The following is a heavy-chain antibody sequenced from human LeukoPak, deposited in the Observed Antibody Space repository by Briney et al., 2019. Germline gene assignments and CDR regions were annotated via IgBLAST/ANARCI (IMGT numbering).Heavy chain of an antibody. CDR2: IYYSGST. CDR3: ARVMDFWSGTNWFDP. CDR1: GGSISSYY. V-gene: IGHV4-59*01. D-gene: IGHD3-3*01. Sequence: RASETLSLTCIVSGGSISSYYWSWIRQPPGKGLEWIGYIYYSGSTNYNPSLKSRVTISVDTSKNQFSLKLSSVTAADTAVYYCARVMDFWSGTNWFDPWGQGTLVTVSS. J-gene: IGHJ5*02.